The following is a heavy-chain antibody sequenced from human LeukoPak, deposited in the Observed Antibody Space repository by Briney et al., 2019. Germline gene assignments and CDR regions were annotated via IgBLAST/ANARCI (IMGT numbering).Heavy chain of an antibody. CDR2: ISSSSSYI. CDR1: GFTFSSYS. D-gene: IGHD6-25*01. J-gene: IGHJ1*01. Sequence: GGSLRLSCAASGFTFSSYSMNWVRQAPGKGLEWVSSISSSSSYIYYADSVKGRFTISRDNAKNSLYLRMNSLRAEDTAVYYCARAPAAVGAEYFQHWGQGTLVTVSS. CDR3: ARAPAAVGAEYFQH. V-gene: IGHV3-21*01.